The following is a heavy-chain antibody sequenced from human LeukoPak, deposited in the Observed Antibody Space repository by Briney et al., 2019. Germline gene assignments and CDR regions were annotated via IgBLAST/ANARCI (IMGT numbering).Heavy chain of an antibody. CDR3: AREGVLADFGY. Sequence: PSETLSLTCTVSGGSISSYYWSWIRQPPGKGLEWIGYIYYSGSTNYNPSLKSRVTISVDTSRNQFSLKLSSVTAADTAVYYCAREGVLADFGYWGQGTLVTVSS. J-gene: IGHJ4*02. D-gene: IGHD2-8*01. V-gene: IGHV4-59*12. CDR1: GGSISSYY. CDR2: IYYSGST.